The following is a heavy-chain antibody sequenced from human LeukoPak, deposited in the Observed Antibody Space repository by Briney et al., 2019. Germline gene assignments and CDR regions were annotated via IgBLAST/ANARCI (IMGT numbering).Heavy chain of an antibody. D-gene: IGHD4-17*01. Sequence: GSLRLSCAASGFTVSSNFMSWVRQAPGKGLEWVSVIYSGGSTYYADSVKGRFTISRDNSKNTLYLQMNSLRAEDTAVYYCARDPASYSDPAGYWGQGTLVTVSS. J-gene: IGHJ4*02. CDR1: GFTVSSNF. CDR2: IYSGGST. CDR3: ARDPASYSDPAGY. V-gene: IGHV3-66*02.